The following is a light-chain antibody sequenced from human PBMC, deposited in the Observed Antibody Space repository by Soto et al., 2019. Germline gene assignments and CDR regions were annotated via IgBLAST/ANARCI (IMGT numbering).Light chain of an antibody. Sequence: QSALTQPASVSGSPGQSITISCTGTSSDIGGYNFVSWYQQHPGKAPKLMIYEVSNRPSGVSNRFSGSKSGNTASLTISGHRAGTEPDYYCCSHTSPGNLRVFGGGTKQTV. CDR1: SSDIGGYNF. J-gene: IGLJ3*02. CDR2: EVS. CDR3: CSHTSPGNLRV. V-gene: IGLV2-14*01.